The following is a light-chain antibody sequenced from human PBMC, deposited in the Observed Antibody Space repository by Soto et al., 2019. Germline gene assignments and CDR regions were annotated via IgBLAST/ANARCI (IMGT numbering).Light chain of an antibody. CDR2: AAS. J-gene: IGKJ5*01. V-gene: IGKV1-39*01. Sequence: DIQMTQYPSSLSASVGDRVTITCRASQSISRNLDWYQHKPGKAPKLMIYAASNLQNGVPSRFRGGGSGTEFTLSINSLQPEDFGTYYCQRSCTTASITFGQGIRLEIK. CDR1: QSISRN. CDR3: QRSCTTASIT.